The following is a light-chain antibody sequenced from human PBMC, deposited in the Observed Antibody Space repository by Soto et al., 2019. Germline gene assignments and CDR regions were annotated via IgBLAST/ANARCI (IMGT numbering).Light chain of an antibody. V-gene: IGLV1-47*01. CDR2: RNN. Sequence: QLVLTQPPSASGTPGQRVTISCSGSSSNIGSNYVYWYQQLPGTAPKLLIYRNNQRPSGVPDRFSGPKSGTSASLAISGLRSEDEADYYCAAWDDSLSGGVFGGGTKLTVL. J-gene: IGLJ3*02. CDR1: SSNIGSNY. CDR3: AAWDDSLSGGV.